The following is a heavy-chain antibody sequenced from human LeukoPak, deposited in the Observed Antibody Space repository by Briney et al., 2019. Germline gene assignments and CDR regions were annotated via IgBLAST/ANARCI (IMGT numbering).Heavy chain of an antibody. CDR2: IYYSGST. CDR1: GGSISSYY. D-gene: IGHD2-15*01. Sequence: SETLSLTCTVSGGSISSYYWSWIRQPPGKGLEWIGYIYYSGSTNYNPSLKSRVTISVDTSKNQFSLKLSSVTAADTAVYYCARDSGPFYCSGGSCYLGDAFDIWGQGTMVTVSS. CDR3: ARDSGPFYCSGGSCYLGDAFDI. V-gene: IGHV4-59*01. J-gene: IGHJ3*02.